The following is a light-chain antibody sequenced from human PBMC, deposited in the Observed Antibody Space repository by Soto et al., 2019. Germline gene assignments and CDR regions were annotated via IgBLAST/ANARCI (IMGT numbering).Light chain of an antibody. J-gene: IGLJ3*02. CDR2: DNN. Sequence: QSVLTQPPSASGTPGQTVTISCSGSSSNIGTNTVNWYQQLPGTAPKLLIYDNNHRPSGVPDRFSGSKSGTSASLAISGLQSEPEADYYCAAWDDSLNGWVFGGGTKLTVL. CDR1: SSNIGTNT. CDR3: AAWDDSLNGWV. V-gene: IGLV1-44*01.